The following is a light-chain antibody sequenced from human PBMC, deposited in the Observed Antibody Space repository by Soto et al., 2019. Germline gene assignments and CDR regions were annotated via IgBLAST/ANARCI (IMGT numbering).Light chain of an antibody. CDR1: RSISDW. V-gene: IGKV1-5*01. CDR2: DAS. CDR3: LQYSSHSWT. J-gene: IGKJ1*01. Sequence: DIQMTQSPSTLSPSVGDRVTLTCRASRSISDWLAWYQQKPGKAPKLLIFDASSLKSGVPSRFSGSGSGTEFTLTISGLQPDDVATYYCLQYSSHSWTFGQGTKVDIK.